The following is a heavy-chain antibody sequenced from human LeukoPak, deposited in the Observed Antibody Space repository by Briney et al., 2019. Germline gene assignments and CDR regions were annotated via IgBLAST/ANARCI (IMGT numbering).Heavy chain of an antibody. CDR2: INGDGSTT. D-gene: IGHD2-15*01. J-gene: IGHJ5*02. CDR1: GFTFSTYW. Sequence: GGSLRLSCAASGFTFSTYWMHWVRQAPGEGLVWVSRINGDGSTTNYAASVKGRFTISRDNAKNTLYLQMNSLRAEDTAVYYCTRRVDATRWYDPWGQGTLVTVSS. CDR3: TRRVDATRWYDP. V-gene: IGHV3-74*01.